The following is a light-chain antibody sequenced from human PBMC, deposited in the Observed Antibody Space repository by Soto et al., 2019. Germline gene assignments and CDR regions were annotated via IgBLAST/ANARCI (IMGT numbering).Light chain of an antibody. V-gene: IGLV2-14*01. J-gene: IGLJ1*01. Sequence: QSALTQPASVSGSPGQSITISCTGTSSDVGGYNYVSWYQQHPGKAPKLMIYEVSNRPSGVSNRFSDSKSGNTASLTISGLQSEDEADYYCSSYTSSSTLVFGTGTKVTAL. CDR3: SSYTSSSTLV. CDR1: SSDVGGYNY. CDR2: EVS.